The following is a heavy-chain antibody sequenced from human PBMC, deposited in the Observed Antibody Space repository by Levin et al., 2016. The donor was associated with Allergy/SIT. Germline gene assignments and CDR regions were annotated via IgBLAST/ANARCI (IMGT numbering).Heavy chain of an antibody. J-gene: IGHJ3*02. D-gene: IGHD3-3*01. V-gene: IGHV4-39*01. CDR3: ASPHTYYDFWSGYPDAFDI. CDR1: GDSLSSGDYY. Sequence: GSLRLSCTVSGDSLSSGDYYWGWIRQPPGKGLEWIGSIYYSGSTYYNPSLKSRVTISVDTSKNQFSLKLSSVTAADTAVYYCASPHTYYDFWSGYPDAFDIWGQGTMVTVSS. CDR2: IYYSGST.